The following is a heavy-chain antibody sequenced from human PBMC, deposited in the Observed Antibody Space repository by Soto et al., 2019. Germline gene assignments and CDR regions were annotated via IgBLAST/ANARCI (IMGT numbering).Heavy chain of an antibody. Sequence: GGSLRLSCAASGFTFSSYSMNWVRQAPGKGLEWVSSISSSSSYIYYADSVKGRFTISRDNAKNSLYLQMNSLRAEDTAVYYCARDIPPHDYSNYDGTYWGQGTLVTVSS. V-gene: IGHV3-21*01. CDR2: ISSSSSYI. CDR1: GFTFSSYS. D-gene: IGHD4-4*01. J-gene: IGHJ4*02. CDR3: ARDIPPHDYSNYDGTY.